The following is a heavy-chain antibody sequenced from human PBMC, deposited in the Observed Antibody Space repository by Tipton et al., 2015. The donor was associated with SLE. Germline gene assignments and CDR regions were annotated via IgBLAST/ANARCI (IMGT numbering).Heavy chain of an antibody. CDR2: INPKSGGT. J-gene: IGHJ3*01. CDR1: GFTLTDYY. D-gene: IGHD2-15*01. Sequence: QSGAEVKKPGASVKVSCKASGFTLTDYYMHWVRQAPGQGLEWMGWINPKSGGTNYAQKFQGRVTMTRDTSINTAYMELSRLRFDDTAVYYCARQLDMVAATMNAFDLWGQGTMVTVSS. V-gene: IGHV1-2*02. CDR3: ARQLDMVAATMNAFDL.